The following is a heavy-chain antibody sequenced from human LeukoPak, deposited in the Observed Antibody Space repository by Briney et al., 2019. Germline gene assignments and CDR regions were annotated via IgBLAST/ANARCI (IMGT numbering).Heavy chain of an antibody. CDR3: AKGPFTYYSGGSCYIDY. CDR2: ISGSGGST. Sequence: GGSLRLSCAASGFTFSSYAMSWVRQAPGKGLEWVSAISGSGGSTYYADSVKGRFTISRDNSKNTLYLQMNSLRAEDTAVYYCAKGPFTYYSGGSCYIDYWGQGTLVTVSS. D-gene: IGHD2-15*01. V-gene: IGHV3-23*01. J-gene: IGHJ4*02. CDR1: GFTFSSYA.